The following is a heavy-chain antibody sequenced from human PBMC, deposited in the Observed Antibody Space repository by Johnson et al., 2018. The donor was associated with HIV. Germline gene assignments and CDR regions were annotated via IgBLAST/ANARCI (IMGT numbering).Heavy chain of an antibody. Sequence: QVQLVESGGGVVQPGRSLRLSCAASGFTLSSYAMHWVRQAPGKGLEWAAVISYDGSNKYYADSVKGRFTISRDNSKNTLYLQMNSLRAEDTAVYYCASPLIAAGEGAFDIWGQGTMVTVSS. CDR1: GFTLSSYA. J-gene: IGHJ3*02. V-gene: IGHV3-30*14. D-gene: IGHD6-13*01. CDR2: ISYDGSNK. CDR3: ASPLIAAGEGAFDI.